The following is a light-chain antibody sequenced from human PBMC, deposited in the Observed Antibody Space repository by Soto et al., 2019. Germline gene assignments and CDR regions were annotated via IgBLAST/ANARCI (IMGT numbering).Light chain of an antibody. Sequence: QSVLTQPRSVSGSPGQSVTISCTGTSSDIGGYNYVSWYQQHPGKAPKVMIYDVSKRPSGVPDRFSGSKSGNTASLTISGLQAEDEADYYCLSYAGSNTVLFGGGTKLTVL. CDR3: LSYAGSNTVL. V-gene: IGLV2-11*01. CDR1: SSDIGGYNY. CDR2: DVS. J-gene: IGLJ2*01.